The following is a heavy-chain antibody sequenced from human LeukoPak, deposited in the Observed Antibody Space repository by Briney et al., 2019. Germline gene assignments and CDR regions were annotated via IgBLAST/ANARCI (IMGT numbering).Heavy chain of an antibody. Sequence: PGGSLRLSCAASGFTFSSYEMNWVRQAPGKGLEWVSYISSSGSTIYYADTVKGRSTISRDNAKNSLYLQMNSLRAEDTAVYYCARAYGDYGGYSYYDMDVWGQGTTVTVSS. CDR3: ARAYGDYGGYSYYDMDV. J-gene: IGHJ6*02. V-gene: IGHV3-48*03. D-gene: IGHD4-17*01. CDR1: GFTFSSYE. CDR2: ISSSGSTI.